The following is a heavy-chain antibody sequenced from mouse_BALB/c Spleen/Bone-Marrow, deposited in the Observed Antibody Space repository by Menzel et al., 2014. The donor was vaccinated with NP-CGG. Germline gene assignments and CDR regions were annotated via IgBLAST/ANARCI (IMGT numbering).Heavy chain of an antibody. CDR3: ARVSCDYFDY. CDR1: GFTFSDYY. V-gene: IGHV5-4*02. D-gene: IGHD3-1*01. J-gene: IGHJ2*01. Sequence: DVKLVESGGGLVKPGGSLKLSCAASGFTFSDYYMYWVRQTPEKRLEWVATISDGGSYTYYPDSVKGRFTISRDNAKNNLYLQMSSLKSEDTAMYYCARVSCDYFDYWGQGTTLTVSS. CDR2: ISDGGSYT.